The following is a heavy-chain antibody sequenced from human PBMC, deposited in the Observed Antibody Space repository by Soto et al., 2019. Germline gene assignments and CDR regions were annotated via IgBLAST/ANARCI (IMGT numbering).Heavy chain of an antibody. V-gene: IGHV3-21*01. CDR2: ISSSSSYI. CDR3: ARDQPGYSYGYGLGY. CDR1: GFTFSSYS. J-gene: IGHJ4*02. D-gene: IGHD5-18*01. Sequence: EVQLVESGGGLVKPGGSLRLSCAASGFTFSSYSMNWVRQAPGKGLEWVSSISSSSSYIKYADSVKGRFTISRDNAKNSLYLQMNSLRAKDTAVYYCARDQPGYSYGYGLGYWGQGTQITVSS.